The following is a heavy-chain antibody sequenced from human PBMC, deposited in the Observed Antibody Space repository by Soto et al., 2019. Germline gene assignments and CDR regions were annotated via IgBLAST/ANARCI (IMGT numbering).Heavy chain of an antibody. D-gene: IGHD6-13*01. J-gene: IGHJ4*02. CDR3: ARDLAAAILDY. V-gene: IGHV3-48*01. CDR1: GFTFSSYA. CDR2: ISSSSSTI. Sequence: GGSLRLSCAASGFTFSSYAMNWVRQAPGKGLEWVSYISSSSSTIYYADSVKGRFTISRDNAKNSLYLQMNSLRAEDTAVYYCARDLAAAILDYWGQGTLVTVSS.